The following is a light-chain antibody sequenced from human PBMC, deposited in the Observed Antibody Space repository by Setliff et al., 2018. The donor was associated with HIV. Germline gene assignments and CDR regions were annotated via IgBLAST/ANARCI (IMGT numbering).Light chain of an antibody. V-gene: IGLV1-40*01. J-gene: IGLJ3*02. CDR3: QCFDTTLSGWV. CDR2: SNY. CDR1: TSNIGTNYY. Sequence: QSVLTQPPSVSAAPGQRVTLTCSGSTSNIGTNYYVHWYQQLPGSVPTLLISSNYMRPSGVPDRFSGSKSGTSASLVISGLQAEDEGDYYCQCFDTTLSGWVFGGGTQLTVL.